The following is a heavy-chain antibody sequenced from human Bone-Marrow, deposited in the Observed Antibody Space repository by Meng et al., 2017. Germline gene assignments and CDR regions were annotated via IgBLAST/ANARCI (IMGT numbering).Heavy chain of an antibody. Sequence: GGSLRLSCVASGFSFTDAWMSWVRQAPGKGLEWVGRIKSNSDGGTTDYAAPVKGRFTISRDDSKNTLYLQMNSLITEDTAVYFCATGAAAADHWGQGLLVTVSS. CDR2: IKSNSDGGTT. J-gene: IGHJ4*02. CDR1: GFSFTDAW. CDR3: ATGAAAADH. V-gene: IGHV3-15*01. D-gene: IGHD6-13*01.